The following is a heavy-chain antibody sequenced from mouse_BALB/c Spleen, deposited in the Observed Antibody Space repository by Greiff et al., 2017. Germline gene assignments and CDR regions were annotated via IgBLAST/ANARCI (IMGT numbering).Heavy chain of an antibody. CDR2: INPNNGGT. D-gene: IGHD1-1*01. J-gene: IGHJ3*01. V-gene: IGHV1-18*01. CDR1: GYSFTDYN. Sequence: EVKLMESGPELVKPGASVKVSCKASGYSFTDYNMYWVKQSHGKSLEWIGDINPNNGGTIYNQKFKGKATLTVDKSSSTAYMELRSLTSEDTAVYYCARTYYYGSSYALAYWGQGTLVTVSA. CDR3: ARTYYYGSSYALAY.